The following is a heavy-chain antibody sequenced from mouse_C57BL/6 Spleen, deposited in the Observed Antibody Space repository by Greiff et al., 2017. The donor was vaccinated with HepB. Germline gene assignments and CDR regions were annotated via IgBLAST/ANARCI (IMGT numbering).Heavy chain of an antibody. J-gene: IGHJ1*03. CDR1: EYEFPSHD. CDR2: ITSDGGST. Sequence: EVMLVESGGGLVQPGESLKLSCESTEYEFPSHDMSWVRKTPEKRLELVAAITSDGGSTYYPDTMERRFIISIDNTKKTLYLQMGRLRSEDTALYYCARRGIYYGSSYDWDFDVWGTGTTVTVSS. V-gene: IGHV5-2*01. D-gene: IGHD1-1*01. CDR3: ARRGIYYGSSYDWDFDV.